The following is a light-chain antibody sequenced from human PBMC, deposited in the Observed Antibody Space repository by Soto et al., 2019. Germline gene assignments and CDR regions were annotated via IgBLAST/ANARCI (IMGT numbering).Light chain of an antibody. V-gene: IGLV2-14*01. CDR1: STDVGGYNY. CDR2: EVN. CDR3: GSYTSTDTPFV. J-gene: IGLJ1*01. Sequence: HSALAQPSSVSGSPGQSITISCTGTSTDVGGYNYVSWYQHHPGKGPKLIIYEVNNRPSGVSDRFSGSKSGNKASLTISNLEAEDESDYYCGSYTSTDTPFVFGTGTKVTVL.